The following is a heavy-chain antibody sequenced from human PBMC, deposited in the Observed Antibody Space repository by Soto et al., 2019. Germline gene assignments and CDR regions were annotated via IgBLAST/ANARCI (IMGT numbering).Heavy chain of an antibody. D-gene: IGHD4-4*01. CDR3: ARAQAVTYFDY. Sequence: TLSLTCAVSGCSISSGGYSWSWIRQPPGKGLEWIGYIYHSGSTYYNPSLKSRVTISVDRSKNQFSLKLSSVTAADTAVYYCARAQAVTYFDYWGQGTLVTVSS. CDR2: IYHSGST. J-gene: IGHJ4*02. V-gene: IGHV4-30-2*01. CDR1: GCSISSGGYS.